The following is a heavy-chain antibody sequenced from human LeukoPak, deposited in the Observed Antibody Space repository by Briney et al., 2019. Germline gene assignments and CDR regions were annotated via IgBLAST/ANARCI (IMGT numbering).Heavy chain of an antibody. CDR1: GYTFTIYY. D-gene: IGHD1-26*01. CDR3: AREGKIVGASFDY. Sequence: GASVKVSCKASGYTFTIYYIHWVRQAPGQGLEWLGSIYPNSGGANFAQNLQGRVTLTRATSSSTAYLELTRLRSDDTAVYYYAREGKIVGASFDYWGQGTLVTVSS. V-gene: IGHV1-2*02. CDR2: IYPNSGGA. J-gene: IGHJ4*02.